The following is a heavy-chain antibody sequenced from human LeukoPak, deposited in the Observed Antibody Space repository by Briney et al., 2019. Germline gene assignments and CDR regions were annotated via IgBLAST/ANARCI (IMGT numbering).Heavy chain of an antibody. J-gene: IGHJ4*02. V-gene: IGHV4-38-2*02. Sequence: SETLSLTCTVSGYSISSTYYWGWIRQPPGKGLEWIGSIYHSGSTYYNPSLKSRVTISVDTSKNQFSLKLSSVTAADTAVYYCARTYSSSLKFDYWGQGTLVTVSS. CDR3: ARTYSSSLKFDY. CDR2: IYHSGST. CDR1: GYSISSTYY. D-gene: IGHD6-13*01.